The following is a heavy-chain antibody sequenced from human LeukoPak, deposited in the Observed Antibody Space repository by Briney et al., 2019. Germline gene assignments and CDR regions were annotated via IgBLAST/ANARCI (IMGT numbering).Heavy chain of an antibody. CDR3: ARDDSSDLGADY. Sequence: GGSLRLSCAASGFTVSSNYMSWVRQAPGEGLEWVSVIYSGGSTYYADSVKGRFTISRDNSKNTLYLQMNSLRAEDTAVYYCARDDSSDLGADYWGQGTLVTVSS. J-gene: IGHJ4*02. V-gene: IGHV3-53*01. CDR1: GFTVSSNY. CDR2: IYSGGST. D-gene: IGHD3-22*01.